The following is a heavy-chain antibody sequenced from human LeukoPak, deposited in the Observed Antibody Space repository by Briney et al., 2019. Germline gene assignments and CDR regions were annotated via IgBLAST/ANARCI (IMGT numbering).Heavy chain of an antibody. J-gene: IGHJ1*01. CDR3: ARGMYSSSWYRTLGEYFQH. D-gene: IGHD6-13*01. V-gene: IGHV1-2*02. CDR1: GYTFTGYY. CDR2: INPNSGGT. Sequence: ASVKVSCKASGYTFTGYYMHWVRQAPGQGLEWMGWINPNSGGTNYAQKFQGRVTMTTDTSTSTAYMELRSLRSDDTAVYYCARGMYSSSWYRTLGEYFQHWGQGTLVTVSS.